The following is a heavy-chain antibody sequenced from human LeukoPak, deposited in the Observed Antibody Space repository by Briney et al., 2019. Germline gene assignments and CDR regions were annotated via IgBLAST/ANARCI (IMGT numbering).Heavy chain of an antibody. CDR3: AREYCSSTSCYKTFDY. V-gene: IGHV1-2*06. J-gene: IGHJ4*02. Sequence: GASVKVSCTASGYTFTGYYMHWVRQAPGQGLEWMGRINPNSGGTNYAQKFQGRVTMTRDTSISTAYMELSRLRSDDTAVYYCAREYCSSTSCYKTFDYWGQGTLVTVSS. D-gene: IGHD2-2*02. CDR2: INPNSGGT. CDR1: GYTFTGYY.